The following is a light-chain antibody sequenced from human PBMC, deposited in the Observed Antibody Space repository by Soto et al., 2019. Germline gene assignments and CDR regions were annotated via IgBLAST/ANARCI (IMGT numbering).Light chain of an antibody. CDR3: QQRSYWPSIT. CDR2: GAS. CDR1: QSVSSN. Sequence: EIVMTQSPATLSVSPGEGATVSCRASQSVSSNLAWYQQKPGQAPRLLIYGASTRATGIPARFSGSGSGTEFTLTISSLEPEDFAVYYCQQRSYWPSITFGQGTRLEIK. V-gene: IGKV3-15*01. J-gene: IGKJ5*01.